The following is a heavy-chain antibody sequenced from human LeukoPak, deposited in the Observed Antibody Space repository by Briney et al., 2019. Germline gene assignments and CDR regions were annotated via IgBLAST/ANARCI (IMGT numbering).Heavy chain of an antibody. D-gene: IGHD6-19*01. CDR1: GGTFSSYA. J-gene: IGHJ4*02. Sequence: SVKVSCKASGGTFSSYAINWVRQAPGQGLKWMGGIIPIFGTANYAQKFQVRVTITADTSTSTAYMELSSLRSDDTAVYYCARGSRTGWYYFDYWGQGTLVTVSS. V-gene: IGHV1-69*06. CDR3: ARGSRTGWYYFDY. CDR2: IIPIFGTA.